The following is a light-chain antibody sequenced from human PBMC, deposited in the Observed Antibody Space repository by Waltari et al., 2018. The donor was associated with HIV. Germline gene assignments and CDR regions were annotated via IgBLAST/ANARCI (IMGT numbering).Light chain of an antibody. V-gene: IGLV1-44*01. Sequence: QSVLPQPPSASGTPGQRVTSPCSGSSSNIGSYPVNWYQQLPGTAPKLFIYSNNQRPSGVPDRFSGSKSGTSASLAISGLQSEDEADYYCAAWDDSLNGWVFGGGTKLTVL. J-gene: IGLJ3*02. CDR3: AAWDDSLNGWV. CDR1: SSNIGSYP. CDR2: SNN.